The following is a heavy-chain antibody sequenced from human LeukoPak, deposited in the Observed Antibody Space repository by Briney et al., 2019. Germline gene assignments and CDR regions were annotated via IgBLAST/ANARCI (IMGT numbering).Heavy chain of an antibody. CDR3: ARGANWGSPDY. J-gene: IGHJ4*02. D-gene: IGHD7-27*01. V-gene: IGHV4-4*07. CDR1: GASVSGHY. CDR2: IFSSGSS. Sequence: SETLSLTCTVSGASVSGHYWSWIRQPAGKGLEWVGRIFSSGSSNYNPSLKSRVTISLDTSKNQFSLKLSSVTAADTAVYYCARGANWGSPDYWGQGTLVTVSS.